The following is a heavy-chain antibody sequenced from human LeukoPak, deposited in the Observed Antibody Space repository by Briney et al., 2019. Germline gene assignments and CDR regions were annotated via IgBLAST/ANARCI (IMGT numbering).Heavy chain of an antibody. D-gene: IGHD4-17*01. CDR3: AKGHSDYGTGFDL. J-gene: IGHJ4*02. Sequence: PGGSLRLSCAASGFSFSDYALHWVRQAPGKGLEWVAIISYDGSNKEYADSVRGRFTISRDNSRNTLYLQMNSLRAEDTTVYYCAKGHSDYGTGFDLWGRGTLVTVSS. V-gene: IGHV3-30-3*01. CDR2: ISYDGSNK. CDR1: GFSFSDYA.